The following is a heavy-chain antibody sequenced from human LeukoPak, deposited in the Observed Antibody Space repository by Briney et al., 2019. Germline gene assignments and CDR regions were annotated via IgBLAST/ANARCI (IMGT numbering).Heavy chain of an antibody. V-gene: IGHV3-23*01. CDR3: AKEEEWLFDY. CDR1: GFTFSSCG. Sequence: PGGSLRLSCAASGFTFSSCGMSWVRQAPGKGLEWVSTISASGYNTYYAGSVQGRFTISRGNSKDTVYLQMNSLRADDTAVYYCAKEEEWLFDYWGQGTLVTVSS. CDR2: ISASGYNT. J-gene: IGHJ4*02. D-gene: IGHD3-3*01.